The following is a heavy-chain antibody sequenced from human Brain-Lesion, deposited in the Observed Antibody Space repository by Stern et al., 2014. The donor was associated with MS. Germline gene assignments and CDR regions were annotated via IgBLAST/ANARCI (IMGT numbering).Heavy chain of an antibody. CDR1: GFTFSDSS. J-gene: IGHJ4*02. V-gene: IGHV3-21*01. CDR2: LSSNQNYI. D-gene: IGHD6-13*01. CDR3: ATVSPYTSSWYPFFDN. Sequence: VQLVESGGGLVKPGGSLRLSCAASGFTFSDSSMFWVRPAPGKGLESVPCLSSNQNYINSAESAKGRFNISRENARNYLSLNMNSLRVEDTAVYYCATVSPYTSSWYPFFDNCGQGTRVTVSS.